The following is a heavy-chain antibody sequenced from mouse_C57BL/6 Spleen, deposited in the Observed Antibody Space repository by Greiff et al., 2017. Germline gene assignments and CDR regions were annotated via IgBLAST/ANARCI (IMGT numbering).Heavy chain of an antibody. CDR2: INPSNGGA. Sequence: VQLQQPGTELVKPGASVKLSCKASGYTFTSYWMHWVKQRPGQGLEWIGNINPSNGGANYNEKFKSKATLTVDKSSSTVYMKLSSLTSEDSAVYECSRGLYYSGYAMDYWGQGTSVTVSS. J-gene: IGHJ4*01. CDR1: GYTFTSYW. D-gene: IGHD1-1*01. CDR3: SRGLYYSGYAMDY. V-gene: IGHV1-53*01.